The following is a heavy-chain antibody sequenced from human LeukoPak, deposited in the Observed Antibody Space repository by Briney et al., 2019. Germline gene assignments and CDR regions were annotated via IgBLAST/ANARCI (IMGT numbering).Heavy chain of an antibody. CDR1: GFTFNNYA. CDR3: AKDLGVTYYYGSGSATYFEN. V-gene: IGHV3-23*01. D-gene: IGHD3-10*01. Sequence: PGGSLRLSCAASGFTFNNYAMSWVRQAPGKGLEWVSSISHSATTTYYPDSVKGRFTISRDNSKNMLYLQMNGLRAEGTAVYYCAKDLGVTYYYGSGSATYFENWGQGTLVTVSS. CDR2: ISHSATTT. J-gene: IGHJ4*02.